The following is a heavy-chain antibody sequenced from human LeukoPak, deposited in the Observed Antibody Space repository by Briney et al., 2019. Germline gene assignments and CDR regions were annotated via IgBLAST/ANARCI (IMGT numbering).Heavy chain of an antibody. D-gene: IGHD2-15*01. J-gene: IGHJ4*02. CDR2: INSNGGDT. CDR3: AREEIALLAYSLEY. CDR1: GFTFSSYA. V-gene: IGHV3-64*01. Sequence: GGSLRLSCAASGFTFSSYAMHWVRQAPGKGLEYVSAINSNGGDTYYANSVKGRFTISRDNSENTLYLQMGNLRAEDMAVYYCAREEIALLAYSLEYWGQGALVTVSS.